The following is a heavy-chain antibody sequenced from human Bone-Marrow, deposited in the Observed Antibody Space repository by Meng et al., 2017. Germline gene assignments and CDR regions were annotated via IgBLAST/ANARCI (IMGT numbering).Heavy chain of an antibody. V-gene: IGHV4-34*01. CDR2: INYSGST. CDR1: GGSFSGYY. D-gene: IGHD3-16*01. Sequence: SETLSLTCAVYGGSFSGYYWSWIRQPPGKGLEWIGEINYSGSTNYNPSLKSRVTISVDTSKNQFSLKLSSVTAADTAVYYCAFTPQAGYFDYWGQGTLVTVSS. CDR3: AFTPQAGYFDY. J-gene: IGHJ4*02.